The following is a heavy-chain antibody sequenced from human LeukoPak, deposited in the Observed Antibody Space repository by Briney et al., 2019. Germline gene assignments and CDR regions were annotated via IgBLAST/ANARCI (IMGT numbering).Heavy chain of an antibody. CDR2: IYYSGST. Sequence: SSETLSLTCTVSGGSISSYYWSWIRQPPGKGLEWIGYIYYSGSTNYNPSLKSRVTISVDTSKNQVSLKLNSVTAADTAVYYCARDRSYYTFDYWGQGTLVTVSA. D-gene: IGHD3-10*01. V-gene: IGHV4-59*12. J-gene: IGHJ4*02. CDR3: ARDRSYYTFDY. CDR1: GGSISSYY.